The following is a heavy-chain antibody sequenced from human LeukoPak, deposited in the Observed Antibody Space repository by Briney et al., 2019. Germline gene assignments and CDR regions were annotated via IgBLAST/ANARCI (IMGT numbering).Heavy chain of an antibody. D-gene: IGHD6-19*01. CDR1: GGTFSSYA. Sequence: SVKVSCKASGGTFSSYAISWVRQAPGQGLEWMGGIIPIFGTANYAQKFQGRVTITADESTSTAYMELSSLRSEDTAVYYCGRLRDSSGWYNQYYFDYWGQGTLVTVSS. CDR2: IIPIFGTA. J-gene: IGHJ4*02. V-gene: IGHV1-69*13. CDR3: GRLRDSSGWYNQYYFDY.